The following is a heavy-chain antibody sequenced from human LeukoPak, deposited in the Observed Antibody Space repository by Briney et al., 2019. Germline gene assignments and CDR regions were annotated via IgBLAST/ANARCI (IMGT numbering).Heavy chain of an antibody. Sequence: PGGSLRLSCAASGFTFSSYDMHWVRQATGKGLEWVSAIGTAGDTYYPGSVKGRFTISRENAKNSLYLQMNSLRAEDTAVYYCAREYDFWSGYQIASNYGVDVWGQGTTVTVSS. D-gene: IGHD3-3*01. CDR1: GFTFSSYD. CDR3: AREYDFWSGYQIASNYGVDV. V-gene: IGHV3-13*01. J-gene: IGHJ6*02. CDR2: IGTAGDT.